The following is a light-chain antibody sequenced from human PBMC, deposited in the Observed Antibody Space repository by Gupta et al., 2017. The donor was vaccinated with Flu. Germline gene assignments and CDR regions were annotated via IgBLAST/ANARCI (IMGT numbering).Light chain of an antibody. V-gene: IGKV3D-15*01. CDR3: HQYTNWHPGPCT. CDR1: GTIGSI. CDR2: VAS. J-gene: IGKJ1*01. Sequence: ATLSCLASGTIGSILAWFQQTPRQPPQLLIFVASSRAAGVPPSFTGSGSRTSFTLTIASLQSEDVDLYSCHQYTNWHPGPCTLGPGTKLEIK.